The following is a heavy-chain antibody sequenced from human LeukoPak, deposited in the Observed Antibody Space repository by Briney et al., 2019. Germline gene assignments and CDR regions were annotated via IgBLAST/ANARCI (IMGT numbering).Heavy chain of an antibody. D-gene: IGHD3-10*01. V-gene: IGHV3-7*01. CDR2: IKRDGNEK. CDR1: GFTFSSYW. CDR3: AKEGAYPIITYDS. J-gene: IGHJ5*01. Sequence: GGSLRLSCAASGFTFSSYWMNWVRQAPGKGLEWVAKIKRDGNEKNYVDSVEGRFSISRDNAKNSLYLQMDSLRAEDTAVYYCAKEGAYPIITYDSWGQGALVTVSS.